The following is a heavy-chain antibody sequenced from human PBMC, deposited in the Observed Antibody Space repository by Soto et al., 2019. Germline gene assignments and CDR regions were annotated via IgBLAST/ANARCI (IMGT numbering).Heavy chain of an antibody. CDR3: PTRWEPYDSSANDAFDI. Sequence: GVSLRLSCAASGFTFSSYEMNWVRQAPGKGLEWVSYISSSGSTIYYADSVKGRFTISRDNAKNSLYLQMNSLRAEDTAVYYCPTRWEPYDSSANDAFDIWGQGTMVTVSS. J-gene: IGHJ3*02. CDR1: GFTFSSYE. D-gene: IGHD3-22*01. CDR2: ISSSGSTI. V-gene: IGHV3-48*03.